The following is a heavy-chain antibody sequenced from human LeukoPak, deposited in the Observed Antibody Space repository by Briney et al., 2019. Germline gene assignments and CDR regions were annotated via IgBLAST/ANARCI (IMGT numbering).Heavy chain of an antibody. CDR2: INTDGSSR. CDR1: GFTFSNYW. V-gene: IGHV3-74*01. D-gene: IGHD6-19*01. Sequence: GGSLRLSCAASGFTFSNYWMHWVRQAPGKGLVWVPRINTDGSSRNYADPVKGRFTISRDNAKNTLYLQMHSLRAGDTAVYYCARVSSSGWRRFKGNDAFDIWGQGTVVTVSS. CDR3: ARVSSSGWRRFKGNDAFDI. J-gene: IGHJ3*02.